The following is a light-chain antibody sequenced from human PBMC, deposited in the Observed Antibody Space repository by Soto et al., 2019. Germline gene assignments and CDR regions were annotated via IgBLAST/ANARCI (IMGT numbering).Light chain of an antibody. CDR1: SSDVGGYNY. CDR2: EVS. Sequence: QSVLTQPASVSGSPGQSFTISCTGTSSDVGGYNYVSWYQQHPGKAPKLMIYEVSNRPSGVSNRFSGSKSGNTASLTISGLQAEDEADYYCSSYTSSSTLGFGTGTKVTAL. V-gene: IGLV2-14*01. CDR3: SSYTSSSTLG. J-gene: IGLJ1*01.